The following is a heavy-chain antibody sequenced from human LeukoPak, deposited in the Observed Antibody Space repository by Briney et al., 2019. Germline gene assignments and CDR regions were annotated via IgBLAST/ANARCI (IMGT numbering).Heavy chain of an antibody. D-gene: IGHD3-3*01. J-gene: IGHJ6*02. V-gene: IGHV3-11*01. CDR2: ISSSGSTI. CDR1: GFTFSDYY. Sequence: GGSLRLSCAASGFTFSDYYMSWIRQAPGKGLEWVSYISSSGSTIYYADSVKGRFTISRDNAKNSLYLQMNSLRAEDTAVYYCAREVPPITIFGVGHYGMDVWGQGTTVTVSS. CDR3: AREVPPITIFGVGHYGMDV.